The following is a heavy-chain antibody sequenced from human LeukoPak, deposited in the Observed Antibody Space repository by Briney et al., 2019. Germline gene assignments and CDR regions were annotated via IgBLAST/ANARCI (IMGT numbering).Heavy chain of an antibody. CDR1: GFTFSSYA. CDR3: ARDLYYGGNYDY. J-gene: IGHJ4*02. Sequence: GGSLRLSCAASGFTFSSYAMHWVRQAPGKGLEWVSHISSGSSSIYYADSVQGQFTISRDNAKNSLYLQMNSLRAEDTAVYYCARDLYYGGNYDYWGQGTLVTVSS. D-gene: IGHD4-17*01. V-gene: IGHV3-48*01. CDR2: ISSGSSSI.